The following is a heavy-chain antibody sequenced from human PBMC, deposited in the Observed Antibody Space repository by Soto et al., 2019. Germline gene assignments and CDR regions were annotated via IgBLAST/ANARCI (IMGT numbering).Heavy chain of an antibody. CDR1: GYSFNDYG. J-gene: IGHJ2*01. CDR3: SRCYCSVGSCYTCWHFDL. Sequence: QVQLEQSGAEVKKPGASVRVSCKASGYSFNDYGMSWVRQAPGQGLEWMGWIGPYEGVTNHAQTFQGRVTMTVDTSTTTADMELRSLRSDYTAIYYCSRCYCSVGSCYTCWHFDLWGPGTLVTVTA. V-gene: IGHV1-18*01. CDR2: IGPYEGVT. D-gene: IGHD2-15*01.